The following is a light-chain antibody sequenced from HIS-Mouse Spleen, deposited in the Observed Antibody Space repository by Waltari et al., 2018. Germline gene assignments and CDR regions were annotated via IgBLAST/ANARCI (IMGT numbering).Light chain of an antibody. CDR1: SSDVGSYNR. CDR2: EVS. Sequence: QSALTQPPSVSGSPGQSVTISCTGTSSDVGSYNRVSWYPQPPGTAPKLMIYEVSNRPSGVPDRFSGSKSGNTASLTISGLQAEDEADYYCSSYTSSSTVFGTGTKVTVL. V-gene: IGLV2-18*02. J-gene: IGLJ1*01. CDR3: SSYTSSSTV.